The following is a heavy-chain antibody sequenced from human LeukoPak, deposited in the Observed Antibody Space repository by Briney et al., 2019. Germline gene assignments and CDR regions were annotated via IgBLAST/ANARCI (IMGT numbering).Heavy chain of an antibody. V-gene: IGHV1-18*01. CDR3: ARERAGSNDYYYYYGMDV. CDR2: ISAYNGNT. J-gene: IGHJ6*02. Sequence: SSVKVSCKASGYTFPSYGISWLGQAAAQGLEGMGWISAYNGNTNYAQKLQGRVTMTTDTSTSTAYMELRSLRSDDTAVYYCARERAGSNDYYYYYGMDVWGQGTTVTVSS. D-gene: IGHD6-19*01. CDR1: GYTFPSYG.